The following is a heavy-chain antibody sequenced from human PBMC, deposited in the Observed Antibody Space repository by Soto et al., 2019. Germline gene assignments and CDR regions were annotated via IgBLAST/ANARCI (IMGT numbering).Heavy chain of an antibody. D-gene: IGHD3-22*01. J-gene: IGHJ3*02. CDR1: GGSFNGYY. CDR2: INYSGST. Sequence: QVQLQQWGAGLLKPSETLSLTCVVSGGSFNGYYGTWIRQPPGKGLEWIGEINYSGSTHYNPSLEYRVTISLDTSTNQSALELNSLPGADTAVYYCARGRYDRSGALRDAFDIWGQGTVVTVSS. V-gene: IGHV4-34*01. CDR3: ARGRYDRSGALRDAFDI.